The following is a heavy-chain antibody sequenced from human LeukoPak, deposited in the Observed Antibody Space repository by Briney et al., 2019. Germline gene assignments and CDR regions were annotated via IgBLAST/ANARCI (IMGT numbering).Heavy chain of an antibody. CDR2: IKHDGSEK. CDR3: ATDRGWRTSGYYLYYFEY. Sequence: GGSLRLSCAASGFIFTNYFMSWVRQAPGKGLEWVASIKHDGSEKYYVDSVRGRFTISRDNTMNSLYLQMSSPRAEDTAVYYCATDRGWRTSGYYLYYFEYWGQGTLVTYSS. CDR1: GFIFTNYF. V-gene: IGHV3-7*01. J-gene: IGHJ4*02. D-gene: IGHD3-3*01.